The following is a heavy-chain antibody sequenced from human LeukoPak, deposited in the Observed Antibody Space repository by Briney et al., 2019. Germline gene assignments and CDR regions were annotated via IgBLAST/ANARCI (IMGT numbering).Heavy chain of an antibody. CDR3: ARDAVVVTSALDV. J-gene: IGHJ6*04. Sequence: GASAKVSCKASGYTFTSYYMHWVRQAPGQGLGWMGIINPSGGSTSYAQKFQGRVTMTRDMSTSTVYTELSSLRSEDTAVYYCARDAVVVTSALDVWGKGTTVTVSS. V-gene: IGHV1-46*01. D-gene: IGHD3-22*01. CDR1: GYTFTSYY. CDR2: INPSGGST.